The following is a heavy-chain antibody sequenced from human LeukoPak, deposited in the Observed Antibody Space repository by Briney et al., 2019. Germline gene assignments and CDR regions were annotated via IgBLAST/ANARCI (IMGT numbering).Heavy chain of an antibody. Sequence: SETLSLTCAVYGGSFSGYYWSWIRQPPGKGLEWIGEINHSGSTNYNPSLKSRVTISVDTSKNQFSLKLSSVTAADTAVYYCARGLKYYDSSGYYFDYWGQGTLVTVSS. J-gene: IGHJ4*02. V-gene: IGHV4-34*01. CDR1: GGSFSGYY. CDR2: INHSGST. CDR3: ARGLKYYDSSGYYFDY. D-gene: IGHD3-22*01.